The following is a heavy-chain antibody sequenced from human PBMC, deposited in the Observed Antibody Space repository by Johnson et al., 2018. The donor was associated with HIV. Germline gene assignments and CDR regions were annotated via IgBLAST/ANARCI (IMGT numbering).Heavy chain of an antibody. CDR2: ISYDGINK. J-gene: IGHJ3*02. Sequence: MQLVESGGDVVQPGRSMRLSCAASGFTFSTSAMHWVRQAPGKGLKWVATISYDGINKYYADSLKGRFAISRDNSRNTLDLRMDSLRVEDTAVYYCAKTEDAFDIWGQGTMVTVSS. V-gene: IGHV3-30*09. CDR1: GFTFSTSA. CDR3: AKTEDAFDI.